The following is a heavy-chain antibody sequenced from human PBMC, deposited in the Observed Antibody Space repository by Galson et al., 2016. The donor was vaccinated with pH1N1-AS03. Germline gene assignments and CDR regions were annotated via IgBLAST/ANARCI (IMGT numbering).Heavy chain of an antibody. CDR3: ARGPPFSP. CDR1: GDSVESGSHS. CDR2: IYSSGVT. J-gene: IGHJ5*02. V-gene: IGHV4-30-2*06. Sequence: LSLTCAVSGDSVESGSHSWNWIRQSPGKGLEWLGYIYSSGVTESNPSLRSRVSITIDTSKNQFSLKMTSVTAADTAVYYCARGPPFSPWGQGTLVTVSS.